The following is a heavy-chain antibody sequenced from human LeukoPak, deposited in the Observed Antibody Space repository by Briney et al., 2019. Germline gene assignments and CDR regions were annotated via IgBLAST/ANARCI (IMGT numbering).Heavy chain of an antibody. D-gene: IGHD1-26*01. V-gene: IGHV3-33*06. CDR2: IWYDGSNK. CDR3: AKEFERMGGYDY. CDR1: GFTFSRYG. Sequence: GGSLRLSCAASGFTFSRYGMHWVRQAPGKGLEWVAVIWYDGSNKYYADSVKGRFTISRDNSKNTLYLQMNSLRAEDTAVYYCAKEFERMGGYDYWGQGTLVTVSS. J-gene: IGHJ4*02.